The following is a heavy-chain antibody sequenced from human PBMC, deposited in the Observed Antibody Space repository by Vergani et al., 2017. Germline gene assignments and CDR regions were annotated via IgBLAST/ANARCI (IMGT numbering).Heavy chain of an antibody. CDR2: IDHTGRP. V-gene: IGHV4-34*01. J-gene: IGHJ6*01. Sequence: QVQLQQWGGGLLKPSETLSLTCVVNGGSFTSYHWTWIRQSPGEGLEWVGDIDHTGRPDYNPSLKSRLTMSVDKSRNQFSLTLNSVTATDTSIYFCARVNTETNCHLCYCYFMKVSGQRTEIAVS. CDR3: ARVNTETNCHLCYCYFMKV. D-gene: IGHD4-11*01. CDR1: GGSFTSYH.